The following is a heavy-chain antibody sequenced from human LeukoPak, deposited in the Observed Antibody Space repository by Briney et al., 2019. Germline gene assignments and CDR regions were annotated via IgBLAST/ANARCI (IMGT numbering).Heavy chain of an antibody. V-gene: IGHV3-21*01. CDR2: ISSSSSYI. Sequence: GGSLRLSCAASGFTLSSYSMNWVRQAPGKGLEWVSSISSSSSYIYYADSVKGRFTISRDNAKNTLYLQMNSLRAEDTAVYYCAKDPFGSAGTIGVAFDYWGQGTLVTVSS. CDR3: AKDPFGSAGTIGVAFDY. CDR1: GFTLSSYS. D-gene: IGHD6-13*01. J-gene: IGHJ4*02.